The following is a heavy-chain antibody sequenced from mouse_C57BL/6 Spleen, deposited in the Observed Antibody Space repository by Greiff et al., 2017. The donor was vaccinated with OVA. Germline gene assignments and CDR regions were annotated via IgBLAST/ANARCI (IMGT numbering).Heavy chain of an antibody. Sequence: QVQLKQPGAELVMPGASVKLSCKASGYTFTSYWMHWVKQRPGQGLEWIGEIDPSDSYTNYNQKLKGKSTLTVDKSSSTAYMQLSSLTSEDSAVYYCARSYDYGRYFDYWGQGTTLTVSS. CDR3: ARSYDYGRYFDY. CDR2: IDPSDSYT. CDR1: GYTFTSYW. D-gene: IGHD2-4*01. V-gene: IGHV1-69*01. J-gene: IGHJ2*01.